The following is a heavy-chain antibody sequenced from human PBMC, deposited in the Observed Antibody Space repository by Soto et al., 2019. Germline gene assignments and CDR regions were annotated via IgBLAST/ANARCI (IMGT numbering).Heavy chain of an antibody. Sequence: TGGSLRLSCAASGFTFSSYAMSWVRQAPGKGLEWVSAISGSGGSTYYADSVKGRFTISRDNSKNTLYLQMNSLRAEDTAVYCCAKRGYSYGYDSHFDYWGQGTLVTVSS. D-gene: IGHD5-18*01. CDR1: GFTFSSYA. V-gene: IGHV3-23*01. CDR3: AKRGYSYGYDSHFDY. CDR2: ISGSGGST. J-gene: IGHJ4*02.